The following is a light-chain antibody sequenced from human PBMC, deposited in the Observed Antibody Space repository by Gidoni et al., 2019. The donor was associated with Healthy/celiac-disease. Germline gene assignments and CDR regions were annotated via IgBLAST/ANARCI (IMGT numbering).Light chain of an antibody. J-gene: IGKJ5*01. CDR2: DAS. V-gene: IGKV3-11*01. CDR3: QQRSKIT. CDR1: QSVSSY. Sequence: EIVLTQSPATLSLSPGERATLSCRASQSVSSYLAWYQQKPGQAPRLLIYDASNRATGIPDRFSGSGSGTDFTLTISSLEPEDFAVYYCQQRSKITFGQGTRLEIK.